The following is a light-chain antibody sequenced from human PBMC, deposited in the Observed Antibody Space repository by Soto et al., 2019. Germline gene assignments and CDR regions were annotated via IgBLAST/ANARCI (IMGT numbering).Light chain of an antibody. CDR2: GNS. Sequence: QSVLTQPPSVSGAPGRRFTISCTGGSSNIGAGYDVHWYQQLPGTAPKLLIYGNSNRPSGVPDRFSGSKSGTSASLAITGLQAEDEADYYCQSYDSSLSGWGVFGGGTKVTVL. CDR1: SSNIGAGYD. V-gene: IGLV1-40*01. J-gene: IGLJ2*01. CDR3: QSYDSSLSGWGV.